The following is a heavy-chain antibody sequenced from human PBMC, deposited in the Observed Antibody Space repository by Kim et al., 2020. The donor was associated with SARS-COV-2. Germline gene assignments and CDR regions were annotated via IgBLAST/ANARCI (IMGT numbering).Heavy chain of an antibody. D-gene: IGHD3-22*01. Sequence: SVKVSCKASGGTFSSYAISWVRQAPGQGLEWMGGIIPIFGTANYAQKFQGRVTITADESTSTAYMELSSLRSEDTAVYYCARERGGDYDSSGYYQGAFDIWGQGTMVTVSS. J-gene: IGHJ3*02. CDR2: IIPIFGTA. V-gene: IGHV1-69*13. CDR3: ARERGGDYDSSGYYQGAFDI. CDR1: GGTFSSYA.